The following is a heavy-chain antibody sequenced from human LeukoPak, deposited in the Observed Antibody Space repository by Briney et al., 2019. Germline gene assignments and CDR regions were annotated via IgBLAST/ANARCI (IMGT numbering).Heavy chain of an antibody. J-gene: IGHJ4*02. Sequence: ASVKVSCKASGYTFSDYGISWVRQAPGQGLEWMGWISGYNGNTNYAQKLQGRVTMTTDTSTRTAYMELRSLKSDDTAVYYCGRSREGIYSGSSLDYWGQGTQVTVSS. D-gene: IGHD1-26*01. V-gene: IGHV1-18*01. CDR1: GYTFSDYG. CDR3: GRSREGIYSGSSLDY. CDR2: ISGYNGNT.